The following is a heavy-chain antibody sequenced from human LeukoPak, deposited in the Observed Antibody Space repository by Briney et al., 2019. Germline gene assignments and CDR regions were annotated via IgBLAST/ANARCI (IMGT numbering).Heavy chain of an antibody. CDR1: GYTFTSYG. CDR3: ARESNWAYYFDY. Sequence: GSSVTVSCKSPGYTFTSYGISWVRQTPGQGLEWMGWSSTYNTDTKYAQNLQGRVTMTTDTSTNTAYMELRDLRSDDTAVYYCARESNWAYYFDYWGQGTLVTVS. D-gene: IGHD1-1*01. CDR2: SSTYNTDT. J-gene: IGHJ4*02. V-gene: IGHV1-18*01.